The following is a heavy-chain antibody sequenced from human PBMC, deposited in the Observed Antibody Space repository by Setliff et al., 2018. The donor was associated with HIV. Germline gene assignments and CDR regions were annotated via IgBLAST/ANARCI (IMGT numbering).Heavy chain of an antibody. CDR2: INHSGST. D-gene: IGHD5-18*01. CDR3: ARRDGYSYGFYFDY. V-gene: IGHV4-34*01. CDR1: GRSFSGYY. J-gene: IGHJ4*02. Sequence: SETLSLTCAVYGRSFSGYYWNWIRQSPGKGLEWIGEINHSGSTYYNPSLKSRLTISVDTSKNQFSLKLSSVTAADTAVYYCARRDGYSYGFYFDYWGQGTLVTVSS.